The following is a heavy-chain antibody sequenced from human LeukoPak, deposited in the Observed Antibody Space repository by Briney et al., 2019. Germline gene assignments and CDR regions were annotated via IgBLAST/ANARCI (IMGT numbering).Heavy chain of an antibody. V-gene: IGHV1-69*13. D-gene: IGHD1-1*01. CDR2: IIPIFGTA. Sequence: SVKVSCKASGGTFSSYAISWARQAPGQGLEWMGGIIPIFGTANYAQKFQGRVTITADESTSTAYMELSSLRSEDTAVYYCARAMNLVGTYNWFDPWGQGTLVTVSS. J-gene: IGHJ5*02. CDR3: ARAMNLVGTYNWFDP. CDR1: GGTFSSYA.